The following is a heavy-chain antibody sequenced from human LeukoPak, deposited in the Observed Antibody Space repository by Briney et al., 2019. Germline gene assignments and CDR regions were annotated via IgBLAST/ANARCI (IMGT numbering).Heavy chain of an antibody. J-gene: IGHJ4*02. CDR1: GFSFSGFW. Sequence: GESLRLSCAASGFSFSGFWMAWVRQAPGQGMERVANINEDGSQKYYTDSVKGRFTISRDNTRNSLYLYMNNLRADDTAIYYCSTRLDHLGQGALVAVSS. V-gene: IGHV3-7*01. CDR2: INEDGSQK. CDR3: STRLDH.